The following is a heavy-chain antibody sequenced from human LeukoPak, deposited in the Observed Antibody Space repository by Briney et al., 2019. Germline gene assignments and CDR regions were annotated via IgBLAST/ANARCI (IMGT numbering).Heavy chain of an antibody. CDR2: MYSGGST. CDR1: GFSVRDDY. D-gene: IGHD5-24*01. CDR3: TRGDGSPNWYLDL. Sequence: GGSLRLSCAASGFSVRDDYMSWVRQAPGKGLEWVSLMYSGGSTYYADSVKGRFMMSRLSSKNTLFLQINSLRTDDTAVYYCTRGDGSPNWYLDLWGRGTLVTVSS. J-gene: IGHJ2*01. V-gene: IGHV3-53*04.